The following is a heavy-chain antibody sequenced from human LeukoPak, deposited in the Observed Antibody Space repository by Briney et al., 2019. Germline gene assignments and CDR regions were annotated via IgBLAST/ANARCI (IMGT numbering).Heavy chain of an antibody. V-gene: IGHV3-43*01. CDR3: AREESGISIFGVVIF. J-gene: IGHJ4*02. Sequence: HPGGSLRLSCAASGFTFDDYTMHWVRQAPGKGLEWVSLISWDGGDTYYADSVKGRFTISRDNSKNTLYLQMNSLGAEDTAVYYCAREESGISIFGVVIFWGQGTLVTVSS. D-gene: IGHD3-3*01. CDR1: GFTFDDYT. CDR2: ISWDGGDT.